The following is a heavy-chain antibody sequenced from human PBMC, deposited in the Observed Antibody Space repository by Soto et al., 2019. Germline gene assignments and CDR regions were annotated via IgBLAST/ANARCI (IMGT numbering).Heavy chain of an antibody. Sequence: KVSCTASGGTFSSYAISWVRQAPGQGLEWMGGIIPIFGTANYAQKFQGRVTITADESTSTAYMELRGLKSDDTAVYYCATPTPLRGAMITNINFDFWGQGTPVTVSS. CDR2: IIPIFGTA. CDR3: ATPTPLRGAMITNINFDF. CDR1: GGTFSSYA. J-gene: IGHJ4*02. V-gene: IGHV1-69*01. D-gene: IGHD3-10*01.